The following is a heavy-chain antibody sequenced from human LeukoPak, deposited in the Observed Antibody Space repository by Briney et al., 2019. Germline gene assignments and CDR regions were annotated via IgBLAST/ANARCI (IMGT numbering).Heavy chain of an antibody. V-gene: IGHV3-48*03. Sequence: GGSLRLSCAASGFTFSSYEMNWVRQAPGKGLEWVSYISSSGSTIYYADSVKGRFTISRDNAKNSLYLQMNSLRAEDTAVYYCARDGEVAGRFDPWGQGTLVTVSS. J-gene: IGHJ5*02. CDR2: ISSSGSTI. CDR3: ARDGEVAGRFDP. CDR1: GFTFSSYE. D-gene: IGHD6-19*01.